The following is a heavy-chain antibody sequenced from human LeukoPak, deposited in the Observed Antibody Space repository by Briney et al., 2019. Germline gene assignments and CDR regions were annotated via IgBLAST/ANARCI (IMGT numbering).Heavy chain of an antibody. CDR3: ARRSDYYGSGSYGYFDY. Sequence: PSETLSLTCAVYGGSFSGYYWSWIRQPPGKGLEWIGEINHSGSTNYNPSLKSGVAISVDTSKNQCSLKLSSVTAADTAVYYCARRSDYYGSGSYGYFDYWGQGTLVTVSS. CDR2: INHSGST. J-gene: IGHJ4*02. D-gene: IGHD3-10*01. V-gene: IGHV4-34*01. CDR1: GGSFSGYY.